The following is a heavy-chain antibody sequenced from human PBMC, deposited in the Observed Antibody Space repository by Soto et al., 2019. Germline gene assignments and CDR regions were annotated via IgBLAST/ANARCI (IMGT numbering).Heavy chain of an antibody. J-gene: IGHJ4*02. D-gene: IGHD2-15*01. Sequence: EVQLVESGGGLVQPGGSLRLSCAASGLTVSSYYMSWVRQAPGKGLEWVSVIYSGGSTYYADSLKGRFTISRDNSTNALYHQMNSLRAEDTAVYYCAFTPRLGWSAPHFDYRGQGTLVTVSS. CDR1: GLTVSSYY. CDR3: AFTPRLGWSAPHFDY. V-gene: IGHV3-66*01. CDR2: IYSGGST.